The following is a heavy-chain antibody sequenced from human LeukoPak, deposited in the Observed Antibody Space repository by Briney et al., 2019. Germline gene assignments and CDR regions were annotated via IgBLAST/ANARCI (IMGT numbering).Heavy chain of an antibody. Sequence: GGSLRLSCSDSGFTFSSYWMHWVRQAPGKGLVWVSRVNSDGSSTSYADSVKGRFTISRDNAKNTLYLQMNSLRAEDTAVYYCASDHYRSRRSMDVWGQGTTVTVSS. CDR2: VNSDGSST. J-gene: IGHJ6*02. D-gene: IGHD3-10*01. V-gene: IGHV3-74*01. CDR3: ASDHYRSRRSMDV. CDR1: GFTFSSYW.